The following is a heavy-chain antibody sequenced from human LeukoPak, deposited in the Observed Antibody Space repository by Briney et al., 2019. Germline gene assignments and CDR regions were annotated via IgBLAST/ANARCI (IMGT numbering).Heavy chain of an antibody. J-gene: IGHJ4*02. V-gene: IGHV3-21*01. CDR2: ISSSSSYI. CDR3: ARDLSPGPITSLAGNYGSGSYDY. D-gene: IGHD3-10*01. Sequence: PGGSLRLSCAASGFTFSSYSMNWVRQAPGKGLEWVSSISSSSSYIYYADSVKGRFTISRDNAKNSLYLQMNSLRAEDTAVYYCARDLSPGPITSLAGNYGSGSYDYWGQGTLVTVSS. CDR1: GFTFSSYS.